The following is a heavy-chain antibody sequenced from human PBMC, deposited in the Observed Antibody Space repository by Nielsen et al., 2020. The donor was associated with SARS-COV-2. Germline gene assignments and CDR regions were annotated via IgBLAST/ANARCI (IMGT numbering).Heavy chain of an antibody. CDR2: ISAYNGNT. Sequence: ASVKVSCKASGYTFTSYGISWVRQAPGQGLEWMGWISAYNGNTNYAQKLQGRVTMTTDTSTSTAYMELRSLRSDDTAVYYCARDLGAWAFVAAAGSSDYWGQGTLVTVSS. CDR3: ARDLGAWAFVAAAGSSDY. V-gene: IGHV1-18*01. J-gene: IGHJ4*02. D-gene: IGHD6-13*01. CDR1: GYTFTSYG.